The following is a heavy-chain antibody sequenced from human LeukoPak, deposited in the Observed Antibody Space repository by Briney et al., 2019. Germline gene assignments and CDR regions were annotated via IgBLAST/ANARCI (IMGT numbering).Heavy chain of an antibody. CDR3: ARGPNSNWSGLDF. CDR1: GFSFSGHW. Sequence: GGSLRLSCTASGFSFSGHWMHWARQLPGKGLVWVSRISPTGSTTSYADSVKGRFTVSRDNAKNTLYLQVNNLRAEDTAVFYCARGPNSNWSGLDFWGQGTLLTVSS. D-gene: IGHD6-6*01. V-gene: IGHV3-74*01. J-gene: IGHJ4*02. CDR2: ISPTGSTT.